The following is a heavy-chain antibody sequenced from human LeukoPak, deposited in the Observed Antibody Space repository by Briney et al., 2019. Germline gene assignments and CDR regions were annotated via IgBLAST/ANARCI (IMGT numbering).Heavy chain of an antibody. CDR1: GGSISSYY. CDR2: IYTSGRT. D-gene: IGHD3-22*01. V-gene: IGHV4-4*07. J-gene: IGHJ4*02. Sequence: PSETLSLTCTVSGGSISSYYWNWIRQPAGKGLEWIGRIYTSGRTNYNPSLRSGVTISVDTSKNKFSLNLISVTAADTAVYYCARALTDYYELDYWGQGTLVTVSS. CDR3: ARALTDYYELDY.